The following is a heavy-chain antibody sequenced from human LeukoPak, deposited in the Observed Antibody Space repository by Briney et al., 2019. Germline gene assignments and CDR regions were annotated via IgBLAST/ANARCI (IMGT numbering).Heavy chain of an antibody. V-gene: IGHV4-30-4*08. CDR1: GGSISSGDYY. J-gene: IGHJ6*03. Sequence: SETLSLTCTVSGGSISSGDYYWSWIRQSPGEGLEWIGYIYYSGSTYYNPSLKSRIIISADTSRNQFSLNLSSVTAADTAVYYCARSLGRGYYYYMDVWGKGTTVTVSS. CDR2: IYYSGST. CDR3: ARSLGRGYYYYMDV. D-gene: IGHD7-27*01.